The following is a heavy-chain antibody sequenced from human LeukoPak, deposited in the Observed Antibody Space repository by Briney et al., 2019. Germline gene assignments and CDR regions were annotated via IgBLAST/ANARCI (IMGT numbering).Heavy chain of an antibody. Sequence: GGSLRLSCAASGFTFSSYAMSWVRQAPGKGLEWVSAISGSGGSTYYADSVKGRFTISRDNSKNTLYLQMNSLRAEDTAVYYCAKDGRFRELPKEPYYFDYWGQGTLVTVSS. CDR1: GFTFSSYA. CDR3: AKDGRFRELPKEPYYFDY. CDR2: ISGSGGST. D-gene: IGHD3-10*01. V-gene: IGHV3-23*01. J-gene: IGHJ4*02.